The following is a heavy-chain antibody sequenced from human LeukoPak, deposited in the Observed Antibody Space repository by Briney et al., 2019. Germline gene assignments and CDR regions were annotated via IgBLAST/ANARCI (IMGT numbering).Heavy chain of an antibody. V-gene: IGHV4-31*03. CDR3: ARVQGLSSRPFDY. J-gene: IGHJ4*02. CDR1: GGSISSGGYY. CDR2: IYYRGGST. Sequence: SETLSLTCTVSGGSISSGGYYWSWIRQHPGKGLEWIGYIYYRGGSTYSNPSLKSRVTISVDTSKNQFSLKLSSVTAADTAVYYCARVQGLSSRPFDYWGQRTLGTVSS. D-gene: IGHD3-10*01.